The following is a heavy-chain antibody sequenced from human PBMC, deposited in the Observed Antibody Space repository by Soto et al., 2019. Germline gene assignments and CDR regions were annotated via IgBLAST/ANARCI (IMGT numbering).Heavy chain of an antibody. Sequence: ASGKVSCKVSVCTLTELSMHWVRQAPGKGLEWMGGFDPEDGETIYAQKFQGRVTMTEDTSTDTAYMELSSLRSEDTAVYYCATTVGITFGGVIPPLDYWGQGTLVTVSS. D-gene: IGHD3-16*02. CDR2: FDPEDGET. CDR3: ATTVGITFGGVIPPLDY. J-gene: IGHJ4*02. V-gene: IGHV1-24*01. CDR1: VCTLTELS.